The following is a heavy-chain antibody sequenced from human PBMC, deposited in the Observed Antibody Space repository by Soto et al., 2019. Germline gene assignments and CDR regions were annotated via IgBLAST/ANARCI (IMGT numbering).Heavy chain of an antibody. Sequence: PSETLSLTCTVSGGSISSYYWSWVRQPPGKGLEWIGYIYYSGSTNYNPSLKSRVTISVDTSKNQFSLKLSSVTAADTAVYYCTRVLSKTSGYYFDFWGQGTLVTVSS. CDR2: IYYSGST. D-gene: IGHD4-4*01. J-gene: IGHJ4*02. CDR3: TRVLSKTSGYYFDF. CDR1: GGSISSYY. V-gene: IGHV4-59*01.